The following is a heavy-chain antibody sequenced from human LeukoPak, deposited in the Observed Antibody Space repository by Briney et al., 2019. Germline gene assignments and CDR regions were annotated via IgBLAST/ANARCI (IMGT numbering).Heavy chain of an antibody. CDR3: ALLAVASDFDY. J-gene: IGHJ4*02. D-gene: IGHD6-19*01. V-gene: IGHV3-48*03. CDR1: GFMFRSFE. Sequence: PGGSLRLSCAASGFMFRSFEMYWGRQAPGKGLEWIAYISSGATTMYYADSVKGRFTISRDDAKNSLFLQMKSLRAEDTAVYYCALLAVASDFDYWGQGALVTVSS. CDR2: ISSGATTM.